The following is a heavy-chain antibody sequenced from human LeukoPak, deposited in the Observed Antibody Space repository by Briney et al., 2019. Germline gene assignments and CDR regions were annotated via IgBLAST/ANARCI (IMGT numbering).Heavy chain of an antibody. D-gene: IGHD4-11*01. V-gene: IGHV3-21*01. CDR2: ITSSSSYI. J-gene: IGHJ4*02. Sequence: GGSLRLSCAASGFTFSSYSMNWVHQAPGKGLEWVSSITSSSSYIYYADSVKGRFTISRHNAKNSLYLQLNSLRAEDTAVYYCVRLYDDYTNGHFDSWGQGTLVTVSS. CDR1: GFTFSSYS. CDR3: VRLYDDYTNGHFDS.